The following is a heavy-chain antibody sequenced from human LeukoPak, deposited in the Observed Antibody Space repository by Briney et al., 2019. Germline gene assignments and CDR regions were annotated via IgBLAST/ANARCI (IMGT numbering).Heavy chain of an antibody. Sequence: GGSLRLSCAASGFTFSSYAMHWVRQAPGKGLEWVAVISYDGSNKYYADSVKGRFTISRDNSKNTLYLQMNSLRAEDTAVYYCARTLGYFSSTSCYAIFVNGGEEPLVTVSS. D-gene: IGHD2-2*01. CDR3: ARTLGYFSSTSCYAIFVN. V-gene: IGHV3-30-3*01. CDR1: GFTFSSYA. CDR2: ISYDGSNK. J-gene: IGHJ4*02.